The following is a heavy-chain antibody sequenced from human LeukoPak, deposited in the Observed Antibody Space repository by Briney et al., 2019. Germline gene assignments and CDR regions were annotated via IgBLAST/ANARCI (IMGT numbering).Heavy chain of an antibody. J-gene: IGHJ4*02. CDR3: ARDARDGYTVNFDY. CDR2: IYYSGST. D-gene: IGHD5-24*01. Sequence: PSETLSLTCTVSGASISSHYWSWIRQPPGKGLEWIGYIYYSGSTNYNPSLKSRVDISVDTSKNQFSLKLSSVTTADTAVYYCARDARDGYTVNFDYWGLGTLVTVSS. CDR1: GASISSHY. V-gene: IGHV4-59*11.